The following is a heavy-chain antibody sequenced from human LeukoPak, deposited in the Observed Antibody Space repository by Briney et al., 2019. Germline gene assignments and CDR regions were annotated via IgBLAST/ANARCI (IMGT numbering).Heavy chain of an antibody. Sequence: KPGGSLRLSCAASGFTFSSYHINWVRQAPGKGLEWVSSISSNSDYIYYADSVKGRFTISRDNAKNSLYLQKNSLRAEDTAVYYCARGLCGGDCYDNWGQGTLVTVSS. CDR2: ISSNSDYI. V-gene: IGHV3-21*01. CDR1: GFTFSSYH. CDR3: ARGLCGGDCYDN. J-gene: IGHJ4*02. D-gene: IGHD2-21*01.